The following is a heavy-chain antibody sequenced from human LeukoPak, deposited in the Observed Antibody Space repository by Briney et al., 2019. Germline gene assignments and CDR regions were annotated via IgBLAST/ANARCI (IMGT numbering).Heavy chain of an antibody. CDR2: INHSGST. CDR1: GGSFSGYY. CDR3: ARFRAVAGWFDP. Sequence: SETLSLTCAVYGGSFSGYYWSWIRQPPGKGLEWIGEINHSGSTNYNPSLKSRVTISVDTSKNQFSLKLSSVTAADTAVYYCARFRAVAGWFDPWGQGTLVTVSS. J-gene: IGHJ5*02. D-gene: IGHD6-19*01. V-gene: IGHV4-34*01.